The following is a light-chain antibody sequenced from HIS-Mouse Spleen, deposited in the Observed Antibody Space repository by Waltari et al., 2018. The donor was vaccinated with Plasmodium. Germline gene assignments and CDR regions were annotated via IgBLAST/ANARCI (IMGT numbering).Light chain of an antibody. CDR1: QSVSSN. J-gene: IGKJ3*01. Sequence: EIVMTQSPATLSVSPGERATLSCRARQSVSSNLAWYQQKPGQAPRLLIYGASTRDTSIPARCSGSGSGTEFTLTISSLQSEEFAVYYCQQYNNWSFTFGPGTKVDIK. CDR3: QQYNNWSFT. CDR2: GAS. V-gene: IGKV3-15*01.